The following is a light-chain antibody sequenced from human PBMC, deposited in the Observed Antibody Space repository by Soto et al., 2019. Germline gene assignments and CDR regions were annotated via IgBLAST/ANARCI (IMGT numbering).Light chain of an antibody. Sequence: DIQMTQSPSSLSASVGDRVTITCQASQDISNYLNWYQQKPGKAPKLLIYDASNLETGVPSRFSGSGSGTDFNFTSSSLQPEDIATYYCQQYDNLPITFGQGTRLEIK. CDR2: DAS. V-gene: IGKV1-33*01. CDR3: QQYDNLPIT. CDR1: QDISNY. J-gene: IGKJ5*01.